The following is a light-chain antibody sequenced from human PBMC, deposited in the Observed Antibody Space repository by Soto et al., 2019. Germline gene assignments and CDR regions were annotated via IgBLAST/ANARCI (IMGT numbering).Light chain of an antibody. CDR3: QQYGSSPRT. CDR2: GAS. J-gene: IGKJ1*01. Sequence: EIVLTQSPGTLSLSPGERATLSCRASQSVRSNYVAWYQQKPGQGPRLLIYGASSRATGFPDRFSGSGSGTDFTLTISRLEPEDFAVYYCQQYGSSPRTFGQGTKVDI. CDR1: QSVRSNY. V-gene: IGKV3-20*01.